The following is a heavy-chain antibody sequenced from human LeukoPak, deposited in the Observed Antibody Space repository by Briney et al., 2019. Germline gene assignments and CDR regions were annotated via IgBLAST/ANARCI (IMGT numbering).Heavy chain of an antibody. CDR1: GGSISSYY. CDR3: ARQTHYYGSGPSDGFDY. J-gene: IGHJ4*02. D-gene: IGHD3-10*01. V-gene: IGHV4-59*08. Sequence: SETLSLTCTVSGGSISSYYWSWIRQPPGKGLEWIGYIYCSGSTNYNPSLKSRVTISVDTSKNQFSLKLSSVTAADTAVYYCARQTHYYGSGPSDGFDYWGQGTLVTVSS. CDR2: IYCSGST.